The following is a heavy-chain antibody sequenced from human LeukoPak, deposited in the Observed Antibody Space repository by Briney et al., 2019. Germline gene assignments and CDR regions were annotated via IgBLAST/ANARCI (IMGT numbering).Heavy chain of an antibody. V-gene: IGHV1-69*06. Sequence: ASVKVSCKASGGTFSSYAISWVRQAPGQGLEWMGGIIPIFGTANYAQKFQGRVTITADKSTSTAYMELSSLRSEDTAVYYCARLVVVVAAMTTNYNWFDPWGQGTLVTVSS. CDR1: GGTFSSYA. J-gene: IGHJ5*02. CDR3: ARLVVVVAAMTTNYNWFDP. CDR2: IIPIFGTA. D-gene: IGHD2-15*01.